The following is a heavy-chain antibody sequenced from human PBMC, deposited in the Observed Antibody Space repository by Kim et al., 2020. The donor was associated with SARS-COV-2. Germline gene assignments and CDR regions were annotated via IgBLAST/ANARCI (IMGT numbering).Heavy chain of an antibody. CDR2: INPNSGGT. V-gene: IGHV1-2*02. CDR1: GYTFTGYY. J-gene: IGHJ4*02. CDR3: AREGGGQWLNQGLDY. Sequence: ASVKVSCKASGYTFTGYYMHWVRQAPGQGLEWMGWINPNSGGTNYAQKFQGRVTMTRDTSISTAYMELSRLRSDDTAVYYCAREGGGQWLNQGLDYWGQGTLVTVSS. D-gene: IGHD6-19*01.